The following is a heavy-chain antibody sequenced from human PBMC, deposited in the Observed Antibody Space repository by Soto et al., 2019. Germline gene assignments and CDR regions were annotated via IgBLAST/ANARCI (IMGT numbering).Heavy chain of an antibody. CDR2: ISSSNTI. D-gene: IGHD4-17*01. CDR3: VRDRNGDYVTEYFQH. CDR1: GFDFSLYS. J-gene: IGHJ1*01. Sequence: ESWGGLVQPGGSLRLSCAASGFDFSLYSMNWVRQAPGKGLEWVSYISSSNTIYYADSVKGRFTISRDSAKNSLYLQMNSLRAEDTAVYYCVRDRNGDYVTEYFQHWGQGTLVSVSS. V-gene: IGHV3-48*01.